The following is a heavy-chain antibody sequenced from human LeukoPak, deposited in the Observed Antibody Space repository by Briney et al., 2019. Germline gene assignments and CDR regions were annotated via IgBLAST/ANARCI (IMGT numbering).Heavy chain of an antibody. CDR3: ARGGSLVGTTPHDTFDI. CDR1: AAPISSYY. J-gene: IGHJ3*02. V-gene: IGHV4-59*01. CDR2: IYYSGST. Sequence: SETLSLTCTVSAAPISSYYWSWIRQPPGKGLEWVGYIYYSGSTNYNPSLKSRGAISVDTSKNQVSLRLSSVTAADTAVYYCARGGSLVGTTPHDTFDIWGQGTVVTVS. D-gene: IGHD1-26*01.